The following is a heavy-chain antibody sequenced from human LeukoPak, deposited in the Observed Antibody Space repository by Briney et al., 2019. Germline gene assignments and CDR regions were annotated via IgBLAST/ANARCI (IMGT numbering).Heavy chain of an antibody. J-gene: IGHJ4*02. CDR2: IYSGGST. D-gene: IGHD2-2*01. V-gene: IGHV3-53*04. Sequence: GGSLRLSCAASGFTFSSYNMNWVRQAPGRGLEWVSVIYSGGSTYYADSVKGRFTISRHNSKNTLYLQMNSLRAEDTAVYYCARARKAEDCSSTSCFGYFDYWGQGTLVTVSS. CDR1: GFTFSSYN. CDR3: ARARKAEDCSSTSCFGYFDY.